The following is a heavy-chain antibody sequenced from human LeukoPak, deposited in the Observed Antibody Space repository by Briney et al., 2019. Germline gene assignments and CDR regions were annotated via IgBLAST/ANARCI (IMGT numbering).Heavy chain of an antibody. J-gene: IGHJ4*02. V-gene: IGHV3-74*01. Sequence: GGSLILSCEGSGYYFSSFWMHWVRQAPGEGLVWVSRLNEDGGITNYADFAKGRFTIYRDNARNTLYLQMSSLSADDTAIYYCTRDIGGRSAYWGQGTQVTVSS. CDR3: TRDIGGRSAY. CDR2: LNEDGGIT. D-gene: IGHD3-16*01. CDR1: GYYFSSFW.